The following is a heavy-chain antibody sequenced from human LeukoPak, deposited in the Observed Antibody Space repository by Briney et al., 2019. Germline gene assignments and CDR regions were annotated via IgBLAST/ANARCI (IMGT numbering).Heavy chain of an antibody. CDR3: ASSENYYDSSGYFAFDI. Sequence: ASVKVSCKASGYTFTGYYMHWVRQAPGQGLEWMGWINPNSGGTNYAQKFQGRVTMTRDTSISTAYMELSRLRSDDTAVYYCASSENYYDSSGYFAFDIWGQGTMVTVSS. J-gene: IGHJ3*02. V-gene: IGHV1-2*02. CDR1: GYTFTGYY. D-gene: IGHD3-22*01. CDR2: INPNSGGT.